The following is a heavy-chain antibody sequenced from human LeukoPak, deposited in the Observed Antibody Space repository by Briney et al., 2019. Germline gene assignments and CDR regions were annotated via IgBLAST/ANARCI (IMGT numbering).Heavy chain of an antibody. J-gene: IGHJ5*02. V-gene: IGHV3-30*18. CDR3: AKDNPIEKVPGLGPGS. CDR2: VSYDGSNK. Sequence: GGSLRLSCAASGFTFSNYGMHWVRQAPGKGLEWVAVVSYDGSNKYYADSVEGRFTISRDNSKNTLYLQMNSLRPEDTAVYYCAKDNPIEKVPGLGPGSWGQGTLVTVSS. CDR1: GFTFSNYG. D-gene: IGHD2-2*01.